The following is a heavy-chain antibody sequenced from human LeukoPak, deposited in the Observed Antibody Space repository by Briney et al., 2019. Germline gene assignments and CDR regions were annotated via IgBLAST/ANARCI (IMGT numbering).Heavy chain of an antibody. CDR3: ARDFDQGSYYFDY. V-gene: IGHV3-53*01. J-gene: IGHJ4*02. CDR1: GFTVSSNY. D-gene: IGHD3-9*01. CDR2: IYSGGST. Sequence: GRSLRLSCAASGFTVSSNYMSWVRQAPGKGLEWVSVIYSGGSTYYADSVKGRFTISRDNSKNTLYLQMNSLRAEDTAVYYCARDFDQGSYYFDYWGQGTLVTVSS.